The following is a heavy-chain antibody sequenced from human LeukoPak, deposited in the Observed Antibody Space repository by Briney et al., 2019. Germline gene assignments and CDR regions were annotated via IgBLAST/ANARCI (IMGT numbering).Heavy chain of an antibody. CDR1: GGSISSANYY. CDR3: ASTSRGVIIVQFDY. Sequence: SETLSLTCTVSGGSISSANYYWGWIRQPPGKGLEWIGSIYYSGTTYYNPSLKSRVTISVDTSKNQFSLKLSSVTAADTAVYYCASTSRGVIIVQFDYWGQGTLVTVSS. J-gene: IGHJ4*02. CDR2: IYYSGTT. V-gene: IGHV4-39*07. D-gene: IGHD3-10*01.